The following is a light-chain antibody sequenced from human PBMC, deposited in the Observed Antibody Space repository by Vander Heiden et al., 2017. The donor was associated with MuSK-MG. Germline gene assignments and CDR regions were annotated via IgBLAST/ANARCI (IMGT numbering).Light chain of an antibody. CDR2: DVS. V-gene: IGLV2-14*01. CDR3: SSYTSSSTLEGVV. Sequence: SALTQPASVSGSPGQPITISCTGTSSDVGGYNYVSWYQQHPGKAPKLMIYDVSNRPSGVSNRFSGSKSGNTASLTISGLQAEDEADYYCSSYTSSSTLEGVVFGGGTKLTVL. CDR1: SSDVGGYNY. J-gene: IGLJ2*01.